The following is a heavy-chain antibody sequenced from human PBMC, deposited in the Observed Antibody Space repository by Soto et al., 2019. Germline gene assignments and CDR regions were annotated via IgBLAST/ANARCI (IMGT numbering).Heavy chain of an antibody. CDR3: AKGGTSGLYYFDY. CDR2: ISGSGGSS. CDR1: GFTFSNYA. Sequence: EVQLLESGGGLVQPGGSLRLSCAASGFTFSNYAMNWVRQAPGKGLEWVSTISGSGGSSYYADSVKGGFTISRDNSKNTIYLLINSLRAVDSTISYCAKGGTSGLYYFDYWGQGTLVTVSS. J-gene: IGHJ4*02. D-gene: IGHD6-19*01. V-gene: IGHV3-23*01.